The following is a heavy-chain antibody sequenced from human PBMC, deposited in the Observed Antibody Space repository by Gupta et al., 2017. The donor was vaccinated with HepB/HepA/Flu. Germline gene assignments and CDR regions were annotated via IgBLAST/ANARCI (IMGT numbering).Heavy chain of an antibody. CDR1: GFTSSTYS. Sequence: EVQLVESGGGLVQPGGSLRLSCAASGFTSSTYSMNWVRQAPGKGLEWVSYIGSSSSTIYYADSVKGRFTISRDNAKNSLYLQMNSLRDEDTAVYYCARSEQLERRSPLRFDYWGQGTLVTVSS. D-gene: IGHD1-1*01. CDR2: IGSSSSTI. V-gene: IGHV3-48*02. J-gene: IGHJ4*02. CDR3: ARSEQLERRSPLRFDY.